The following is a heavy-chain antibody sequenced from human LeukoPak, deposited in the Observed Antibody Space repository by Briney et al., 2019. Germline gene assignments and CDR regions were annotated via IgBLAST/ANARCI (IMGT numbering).Heavy chain of an antibody. D-gene: IGHD2-2*01. Sequence: PSETLSLTPTVSGGSISSSSYYWGWIRQPPGKGLGWIGSIYYSGSTYYNPSFKSRVTISVDTSKSQFSLKLSSGTAADTAVYYCARGRRFIPAVSFEYWGQGTLVTVSS. J-gene: IGHJ4*02. CDR3: ARGRRFIPAVSFEY. CDR1: GGSISSSSYY. V-gene: IGHV4-39*07. CDR2: IYYSGST.